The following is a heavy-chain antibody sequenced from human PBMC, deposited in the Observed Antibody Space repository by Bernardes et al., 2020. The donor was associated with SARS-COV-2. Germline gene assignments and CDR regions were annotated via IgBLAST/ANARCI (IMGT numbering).Heavy chain of an antibody. Sequence: GESLKISCKGSGYSFSTYWIDWVRPKPGQGLEWMGVIYPGDSDARYSPSFQGQVTISADRSVSTAYLQWSSLEASDTAMYFCARHRIDRATVTAVDIWGQGTMVTASS. CDR1: GYSFSTYW. CDR3: ARHRIDRATVTAVDI. J-gene: IGHJ3*02. D-gene: IGHD4-4*01. V-gene: IGHV5-51*01. CDR2: IYPGDSDA.